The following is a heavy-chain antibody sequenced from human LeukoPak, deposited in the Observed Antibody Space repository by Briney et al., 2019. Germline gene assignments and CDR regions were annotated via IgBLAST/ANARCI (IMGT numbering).Heavy chain of an antibody. Sequence: ASVQVSCKASDYTFNRYGISRVGQAPGKRHKWMGWISAYNGNTNYAQKLQGRVTMTTDTSTSTAYMELRSLRSDDTAVYYCARDNPVGGMDVWGQGTTVTVSS. D-gene: IGHD3-3*01. V-gene: IGHV1-18*01. J-gene: IGHJ6*02. CDR1: DYTFNRYG. CDR3: ARDNPVGGMDV. CDR2: ISAYNGNT.